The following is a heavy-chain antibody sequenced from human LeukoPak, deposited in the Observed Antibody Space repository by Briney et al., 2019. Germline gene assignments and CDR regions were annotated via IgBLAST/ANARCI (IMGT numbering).Heavy chain of an antibody. D-gene: IGHD4-23*01. CDR3: ARDHIGSGNDY. V-gene: IGHV3-20*04. Sequence: GSLRLSCAASGFNFPGDGMSWVRQAPGKGLEWISGINWNGGDKRYAVSVRGRFTISRDNARNSLYLHMDSLRGEDTALYYCARDHIGSGNDYWGQGTLVTVSS. CDR1: GFNFPGDG. J-gene: IGHJ4*02. CDR2: INWNGGDK.